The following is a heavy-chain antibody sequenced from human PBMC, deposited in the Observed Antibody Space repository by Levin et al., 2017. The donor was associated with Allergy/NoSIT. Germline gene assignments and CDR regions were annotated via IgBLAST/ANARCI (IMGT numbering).Heavy chain of an antibody. CDR1: GFTFSSYD. CDR3: VRDSSGSGRIDVWGDAFDG. CDR2: INPAGDT. D-gene: IGHD3-16*01. V-gene: IGHV3-13*01. J-gene: IGHJ3*01. Sequence: GASVKVSCAASGFTFSSYDMHWVRQPTGKGLEWVSAINPAGDTYYAGSVKGRFTISRENAKNSLYLQMNSLRAGDTAVYYCVRDSSGSGRIDVWGDAFDGWGQGTMVTVSS.